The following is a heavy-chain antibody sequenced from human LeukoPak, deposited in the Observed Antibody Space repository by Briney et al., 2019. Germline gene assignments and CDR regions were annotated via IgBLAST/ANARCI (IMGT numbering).Heavy chain of an antibody. D-gene: IGHD1-26*01. CDR2: ISSSSSYI. CDR3: ARDVMTGAPGADY. V-gene: IGHV3-21*01. J-gene: IGHJ4*02. Sequence: GGSLRLSCAASGFTFSSYSMNWVRQAPGKGLEWVSSISSSSSYIYYADSVKGRFTISRDNAKNSLYLQMNSLRAEDTAVYFCARDVMTGAPGADYWGQGTLVIVSS. CDR1: GFTFSSYS.